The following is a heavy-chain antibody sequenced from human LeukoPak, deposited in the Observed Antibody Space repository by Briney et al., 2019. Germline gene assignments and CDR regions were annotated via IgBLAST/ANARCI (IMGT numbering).Heavy chain of an antibody. V-gene: IGHV4-59*01. Sequence: SETLSLTCTVSGGSISSYYWSWIRQPPGKGLEWIGYICYSGSTNYNPSLKSRVTISVDTSKNQFSLKLSSVTAADTAVYYCARSVIWFGEFYYFDYWGQGTLVTVSS. CDR2: ICYSGST. J-gene: IGHJ4*02. CDR3: ARSVIWFGEFYYFDY. D-gene: IGHD3-10*01. CDR1: GGSISSYY.